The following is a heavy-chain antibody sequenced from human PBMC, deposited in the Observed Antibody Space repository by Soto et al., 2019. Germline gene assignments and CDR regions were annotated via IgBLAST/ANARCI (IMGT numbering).Heavy chain of an antibody. Sequence: QVQLVQSGAEVKKPGSSVKVSCKASGGTFSSYAISWVRQAPGQGLEWMGGIIPIFGTANYAQKFQGRVTITADESTSTVCIVLSTQRTEDTAMYYLAMGHGVRVVVITGEAFDIWGQGTMVTVSS. D-gene: IGHD3-22*01. CDR1: GGTFSSYA. V-gene: IGHV1-69*01. CDR2: IIPIFGTA. J-gene: IGHJ3*02. CDR3: AMGHGVRVVVITGEAFDI.